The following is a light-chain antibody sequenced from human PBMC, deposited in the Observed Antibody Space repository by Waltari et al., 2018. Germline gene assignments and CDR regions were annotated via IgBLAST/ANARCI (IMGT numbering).Light chain of an antibody. CDR3: QQYYSIFT. Sequence: DIVMNQSLDCLAVSLGRGDTNHFQSSQSVVYSSNNKNYLAWYQQKPGQPPKLLIYWASTRASGVPDRFSGSGSGTDFTLTISSLQAEDVAVYYCQQYYSIFTFGPGTKVDIK. V-gene: IGKV4-1*01. CDR2: WAS. CDR1: QSVVYSSNNKNY. J-gene: IGKJ3*01.